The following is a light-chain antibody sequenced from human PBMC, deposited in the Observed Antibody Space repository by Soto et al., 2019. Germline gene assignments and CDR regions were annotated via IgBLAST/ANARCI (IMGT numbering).Light chain of an antibody. CDR2: DVS. CDR1: SSDVGGYNY. Sequence: QSALTQPASVSGSPGQSITISCTGTSSDVGGYNYVSWYQQHPGTAPKLMIYDVSNRPSGVANRFSGSKSGTTASLPITGGLQEEEDDDYYSSYNGSSTVVFGGGTKLTVL. CDR3: SSYNGSSTVV. J-gene: IGLJ2*01. V-gene: IGLV2-14*01.